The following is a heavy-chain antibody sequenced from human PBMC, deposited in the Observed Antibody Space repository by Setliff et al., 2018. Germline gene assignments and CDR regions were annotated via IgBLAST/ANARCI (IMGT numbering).Heavy chain of an antibody. CDR3: ARVGVPSGYWYYLDY. J-gene: IGHJ4*02. CDR1: GYTFTGYS. Sequence: ASVKVSCKASGYTFTGYSIRWVRQAPGQGLEWMGWITPNSGGTNYAQKFKGRVTMTRDTSITTVHMELRRLTSDDTAIYYCARVGVPSGYWYYLDYWGQGTQVTVSS. V-gene: IGHV1-2*02. D-gene: IGHD3-22*01. CDR2: ITPNSGGT.